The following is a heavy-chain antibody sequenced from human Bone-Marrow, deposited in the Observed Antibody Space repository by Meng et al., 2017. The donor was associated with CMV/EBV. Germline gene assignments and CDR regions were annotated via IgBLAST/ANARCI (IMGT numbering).Heavy chain of an antibody. CDR3: VRTIFGASPSVDY. Sequence: ASVKVSCKASGGTFSSYAISWVRQAPGQGLEWMGWINPNSGGTNYAQKFQGRVTMTMDTSISTAYIELSRLTSDDTAVYYCVRTIFGASPSVDYWGQGTLVTVSS. D-gene: IGHD3-3*01. J-gene: IGHJ4*02. CDR1: GGTFSSYA. CDR2: INPNSGGT. V-gene: IGHV1-2*02.